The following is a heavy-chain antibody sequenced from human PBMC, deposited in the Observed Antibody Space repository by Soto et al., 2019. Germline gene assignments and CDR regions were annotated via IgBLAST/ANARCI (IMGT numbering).Heavy chain of an antibody. CDR2: IYHSGST. D-gene: IGHD3-3*01. CDR1: GGSISSGGYS. CDR3: VRGGNPYYDFWSGPNWFDP. J-gene: IGHJ5*02. Sequence: SETLSLTCAVSGGSISSGGYSWSWIRQPPGKGLEWIGYIYHSGSTYYNPSLKSRVTISVDRSKNQFSLKLSSVTAADTAVYYCVRGGNPYYDFWSGPNWFDPWGQGTLVTVSS. V-gene: IGHV4-30-2*01.